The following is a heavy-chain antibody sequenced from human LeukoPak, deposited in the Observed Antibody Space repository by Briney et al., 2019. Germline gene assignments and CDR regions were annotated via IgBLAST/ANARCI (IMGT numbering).Heavy chain of an antibody. D-gene: IGHD3-3*01. J-gene: IGHJ4*02. CDR1: GITFSNYA. CDR2: IGGSGGST. CDR3: AKAQSTERSAADF. Sequence: GGSLRLSCATSGITFSNYAISWVRQAPGKGLEWVSVIGGSGGSTYYKDSVKGRFTISRDNSKNTLYLQMSSLRAEDTAVYYCAKAQSTERSAADFWGQGTLVTVSS. V-gene: IGHV3-23*01.